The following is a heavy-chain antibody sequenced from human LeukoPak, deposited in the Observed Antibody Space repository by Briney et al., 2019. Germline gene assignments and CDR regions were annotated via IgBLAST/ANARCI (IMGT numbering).Heavy chain of an antibody. D-gene: IGHD3-10*02. Sequence: GGSLRLSCAASGFTFSDYYMSWIRQAPGKGLEWVSYISSSGSTIYYADSVKGRFTISRDNAKNSLYLQMNSLRAEDTAVYYCARDAGHYYDRQYYYYGMDVWGQGTTVTVSS. J-gene: IGHJ6*02. CDR2: ISSSGSTI. CDR3: ARDAGHYYDRQYYYYGMDV. V-gene: IGHV3-11*01. CDR1: GFTFSDYY.